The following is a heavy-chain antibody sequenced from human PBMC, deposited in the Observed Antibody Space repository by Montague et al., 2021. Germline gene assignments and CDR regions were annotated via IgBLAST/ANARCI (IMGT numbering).Heavy chain of an antibody. CDR3: ARIGGAGDDLLDY. D-gene: IGHD3-16*01. V-gene: IGHV4-59*01. J-gene: IGHJ4*02. CDR1: GDSISSNY. CDR2: IYHTSSS. Sequence: SQTLSLTCSVSGDSISSNYWSCVRQPPGKRLQWIGLIYHTSSSAYNPSLSGRVTMTLDTSSNQFSLTIFSLTGAATTVYFCARIGGAGDDLLDYGGQGLLVTVS.